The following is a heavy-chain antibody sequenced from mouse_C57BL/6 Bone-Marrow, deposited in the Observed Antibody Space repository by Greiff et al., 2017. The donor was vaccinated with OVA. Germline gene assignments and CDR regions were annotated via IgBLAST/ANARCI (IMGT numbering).Heavy chain of an antibody. CDR1: GFNIKDDY. Sequence: VPLVESGAELVRPGASVKLSCTASGFNIKDDYMHWVKERPEQGLEWIGWIDPENGDTEYASKFQGKATITADTSSKTVYLHLSSLTSEDTAVYYCTTYRYWGQGTTLTVSS. CDR2: IDPENGDT. V-gene: IGHV14-4*01. CDR3: TTYRY. J-gene: IGHJ2*01.